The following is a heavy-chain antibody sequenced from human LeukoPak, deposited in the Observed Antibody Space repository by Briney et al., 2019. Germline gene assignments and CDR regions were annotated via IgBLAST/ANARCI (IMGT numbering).Heavy chain of an antibody. J-gene: IGHJ4*02. CDR2: IYTSGST. D-gene: IGHD3-22*01. Sequence: SETLSLTCTVSGGSISSYYWSWIRQPAGKGLEWIGRIYTSGSTNYKPSLKSRVTMSVDTSKNQFSLKLSSVTAADTAVYYCAREPYGSTDPYYFDYGGQGTLVTVSS. CDR1: GGSISSYY. V-gene: IGHV4-4*07. CDR3: AREPYGSTDPYYFDY.